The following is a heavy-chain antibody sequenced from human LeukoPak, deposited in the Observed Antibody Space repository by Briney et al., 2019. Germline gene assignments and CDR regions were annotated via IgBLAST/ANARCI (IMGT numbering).Heavy chain of an antibody. V-gene: IGHV4-34*01. CDR2: IDHDGST. CDR1: GGSYSNFY. D-gene: IGHD1-26*01. CDR3: ARAGGGSYSFLEAFDI. Sequence: PSETLSLTCAVYGGSYSNFYWSWFRQPPGRGLEWIGEIDHDGSTKYNPSLKSRVTISVYTSKNQYSLKLSSVTTADTAVYYCARAGGGSYSFLEAFDIWGQGTMVTVSS. J-gene: IGHJ3*02.